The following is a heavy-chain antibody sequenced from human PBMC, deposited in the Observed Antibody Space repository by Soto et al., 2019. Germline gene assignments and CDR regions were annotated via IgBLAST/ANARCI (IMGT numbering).Heavy chain of an antibody. CDR1: GGSISSSGYY. CDR3: ARETDFWSGYNFFDP. Sequence: SETLSLTCTVSGGSISSSGYYWGWIRQPPGKGLEWIGNIYYNGFTYYNPSLKSRLTISVDTSKNQFSLKVSSVTAADSAVYYCARETDFWSGYNFFDPWGQGTRVTVSS. V-gene: IGHV4-39*02. CDR2: IYYNGFT. J-gene: IGHJ5*02. D-gene: IGHD3-3*01.